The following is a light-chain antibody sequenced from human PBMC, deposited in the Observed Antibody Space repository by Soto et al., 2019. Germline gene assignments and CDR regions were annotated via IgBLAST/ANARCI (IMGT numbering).Light chain of an antibody. V-gene: IGKV1-5*03. CDR1: QSINKW. Sequence: DILLTQSPSTLSASVGDRVTISCRASQSINKWLAWYQHKPGKAPNLLIYEVSTLASGVPSRFSGSGSGTEFTLTISSLRPDDFATYYCQQCSGGRPTFGQGTKVEI. J-gene: IGKJ1*01. CDR3: QQCSGGRPT. CDR2: EVS.